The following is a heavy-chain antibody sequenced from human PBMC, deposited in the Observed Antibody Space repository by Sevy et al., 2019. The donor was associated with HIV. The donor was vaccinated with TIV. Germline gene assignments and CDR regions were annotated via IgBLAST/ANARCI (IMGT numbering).Heavy chain of an antibody. J-gene: IGHJ6*02. CDR3: AKDNSGSYPASYYYYGMDV. CDR2: IRYDGSNK. V-gene: IGHV3-30*02. D-gene: IGHD1-26*01. Sequence: GGSLGLSCAASGFTFSSYGMHWVRQAPGKGLEWVAFIRYDGSNKYYADSVKGRFTISRDNSKNTLYLQMNSLRAEDTAVYYCAKDNSGSYPASYYYYGMDVWGQGTTVTVSS. CDR1: GFTFSSYG.